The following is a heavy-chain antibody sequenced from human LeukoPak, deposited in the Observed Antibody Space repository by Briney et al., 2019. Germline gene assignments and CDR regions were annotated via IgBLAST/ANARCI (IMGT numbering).Heavy chain of an antibody. D-gene: IGHD6-19*01. CDR1: GFTFSSYS. CDR3: ARSPGGSGWTGWFDP. Sequence: GGSLRLSCAASGFTFSSYSMNWVRQAPGKGLEWVSSISSSSSYIYCADSVKGRFTNSRDNAKNSLYLQMNSLRAEDTAVYYCARSPGGSGWTGWFDPWGQGTLVTVSS. V-gene: IGHV3-21*01. J-gene: IGHJ5*02. CDR2: ISSSSSYI.